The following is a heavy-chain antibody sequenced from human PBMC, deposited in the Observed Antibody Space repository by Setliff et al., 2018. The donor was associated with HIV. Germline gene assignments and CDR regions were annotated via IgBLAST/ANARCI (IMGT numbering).Heavy chain of an antibody. J-gene: IGHJ4*02. CDR2: IYFSGGT. Sequence: PSETLSLTCTVSGGSISSHYWNWIRQPPGKGLEWIGSIYFSGGTNYNPSLKSRVTISVDTSKNQFSLKLSSVTAADTAVYYCASSYSSSWSYFDYWGQGTLVTVSS. CDR1: GGSISSHY. V-gene: IGHV4-59*11. D-gene: IGHD6-13*01. CDR3: ASSYSSSWSYFDY.